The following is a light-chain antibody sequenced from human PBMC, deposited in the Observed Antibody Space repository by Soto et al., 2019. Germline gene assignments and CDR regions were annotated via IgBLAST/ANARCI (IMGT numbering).Light chain of an antibody. CDR3: QQYNNWPVT. Sequence: EIVMTQSPATLSVSPGERATLSCRASQSVSSNLAWYQQKPGQAPRLLIYDASTRATGSPARFSGSGSGTEFTLPISSLQSEDFAVYYCQQYNNWPVTFGPATKVDIK. J-gene: IGKJ3*01. CDR2: DAS. V-gene: IGKV3-15*01. CDR1: QSVSSN.